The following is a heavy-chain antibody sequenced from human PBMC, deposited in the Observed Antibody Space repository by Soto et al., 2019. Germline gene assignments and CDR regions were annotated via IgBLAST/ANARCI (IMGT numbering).Heavy chain of an antibody. CDR2: IRSKASGGTT. D-gene: IGHD3-10*01. CDR3: TRVLFGVRAFDV. V-gene: IGHV3-49*03. J-gene: IGHJ3*01. Sequence: EVQLVESGGDLVQPGRSLRLSCRTSGFTFGDHAMSWLRQAPGKGLEWVSFIRSKASGGTTEYASSVKRRFSISSDDSLNIAYLQINSLTTEDTAVYYCTRVLFGVRAFDVWGQGTMGIVSS. CDR1: GFTFGDHA.